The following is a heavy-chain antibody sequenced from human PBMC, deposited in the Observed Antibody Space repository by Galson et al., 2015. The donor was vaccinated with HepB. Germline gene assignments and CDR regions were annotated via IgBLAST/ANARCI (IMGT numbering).Heavy chain of an antibody. D-gene: IGHD4-17*01. CDR3: AREQTTVTPPYYYGMDV. V-gene: IGHV1-18*04. CDR1: GYTFTSYG. Sequence: SVKVSCKASGYTFTSYGISWVRQAPGQGLEWMGWISAYNGNTNYAQKLQGRVTMTTDTSTSTAYMELRSLRSDDTAVYYCAREQTTVTPPYYYGMDVWGQGTTVTVSS. CDR2: ISAYNGNT. J-gene: IGHJ6*02.